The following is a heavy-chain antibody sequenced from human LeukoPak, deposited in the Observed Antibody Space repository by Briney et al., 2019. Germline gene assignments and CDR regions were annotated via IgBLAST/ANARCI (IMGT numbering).Heavy chain of an antibody. Sequence: AGYLRLSCAASGFTFSSYAMSWVRQAPGKGLEWVSAISGSGGSTYYADFVKGRFTISRDNSKNTLYLQMNSLRAEDTAVYYCAKRLYSSGYYFDYWGQGTLVTVSS. CDR2: ISGSGGST. CDR1: GFTFSSYA. J-gene: IGHJ4*02. CDR3: AKRLYSSGYYFDY. D-gene: IGHD6-19*01. V-gene: IGHV3-23*01.